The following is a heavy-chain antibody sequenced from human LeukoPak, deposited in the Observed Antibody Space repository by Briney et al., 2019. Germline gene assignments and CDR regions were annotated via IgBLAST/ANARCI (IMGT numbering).Heavy chain of an antibody. Sequence: GGSLRLSCAASGFTFSSYSMNWVRQAPGKGLEWVSYISSSSSTIYYADSVKGRFTISRDNAKNSLYLQMNSLRAEDTAVYYCARDRGWFGELFLEYWGQGTLVTASS. CDR3: ARDRGWFGELFLEY. CDR1: GFTFSSYS. J-gene: IGHJ4*02. V-gene: IGHV3-48*01. D-gene: IGHD3-10*01. CDR2: ISSSSSTI.